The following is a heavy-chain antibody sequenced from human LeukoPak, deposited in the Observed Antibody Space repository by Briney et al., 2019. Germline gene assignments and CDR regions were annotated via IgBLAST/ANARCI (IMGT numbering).Heavy chain of an antibody. CDR3: ARGAQSGGYSGPFDI. CDR1: GFTFSGYA. CDR2: IWFDGSNT. Sequence: GTSQRLSCTPSGFTFSGYAMHWVRQAPGKGLGWVAVIWFDGSNTYYADSVKGRFTISRDNSKNTLYLQMNSLRAEDTAVYYCARGAQSGGYSGPFDIWGQGTMVTVSS. J-gene: IGHJ3*02. V-gene: IGHV3-33*01. D-gene: IGHD1-26*01.